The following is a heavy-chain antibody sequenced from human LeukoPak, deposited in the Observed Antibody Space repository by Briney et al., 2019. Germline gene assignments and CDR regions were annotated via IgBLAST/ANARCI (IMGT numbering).Heavy chain of an antibody. CDR1: GYTFTSYD. V-gene: IGHV1-46*01. Sequence: ASVKVSCKASGYTFTSYDINWVRQATGQGLEWMGIINPSGGSTSYAQKFQGRVTMTRDTSTSTVYMELSSLRSEDTAVYYCARDPDRDGMDVWGQGTTVTVSS. CDR2: INPSGGST. CDR3: ARDPDRDGMDV. J-gene: IGHJ6*02.